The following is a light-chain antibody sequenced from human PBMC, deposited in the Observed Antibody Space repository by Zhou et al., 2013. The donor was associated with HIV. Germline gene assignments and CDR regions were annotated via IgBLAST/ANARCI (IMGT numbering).Light chain of an antibody. V-gene: IGKV1-17*03. CDR1: QDISNY. CDR3: LQHNSYPPSMA. J-gene: IGKJ5*01. CDR2: EAS. Sequence: DIQMTQSPSAMSASVGDRVTITCRASQDISNYLVWFQQKPGKVPKRLIYEASSLESGVPSRFSGSGSGTEFTLTINSLQPEDFATYYCLQHNSYPPSMAFGQGTRLEI.